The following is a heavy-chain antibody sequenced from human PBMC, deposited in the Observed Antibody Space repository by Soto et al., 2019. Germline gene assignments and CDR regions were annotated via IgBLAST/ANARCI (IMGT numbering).Heavy chain of an antibody. CDR2: INHSGST. CDR3: ARGLVNYDILTGYYHSPFDY. J-gene: IGHJ4*02. Sequence: QVQLQQWGAGLLKPSETLSLTCAVYGGSFSGYYWSWIRQPPGKGLEWIGEINHSGSTNYNPSLKSRVTISVDTSKNQFSLKLSSVTAADTAVYYCARGLVNYDILTGYYHSPFDYWGQGTLVTVSS. V-gene: IGHV4-34*01. CDR1: GGSFSGYY. D-gene: IGHD3-9*01.